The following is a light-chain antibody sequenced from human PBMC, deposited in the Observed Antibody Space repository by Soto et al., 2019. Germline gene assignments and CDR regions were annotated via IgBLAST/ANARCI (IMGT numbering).Light chain of an antibody. Sequence: EIVLTQSPGTLSLSPGERATLSCRASQSVSSSHLAWYQQKPGQAPRLLIYGASNRATGIPDRFSGSGSGTDFTLTISSLQSEDFGVYYCQQFDDWPTFGQGTKVDIK. J-gene: IGKJ1*01. CDR2: GAS. V-gene: IGKV3-20*01. CDR3: QQFDDWPT. CDR1: QSVSSSH.